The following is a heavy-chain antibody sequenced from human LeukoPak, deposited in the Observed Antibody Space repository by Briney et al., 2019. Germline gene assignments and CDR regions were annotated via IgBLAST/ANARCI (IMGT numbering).Heavy chain of an antibody. CDR3: ARDQGYYDSSGYYPYYLDY. D-gene: IGHD3-22*01. Sequence: PGGSLRLSCAASGFTFSDYYMNWIRQAPGKGLEWASYISSSGRSIYYADSVKGRFTISRDNAKNSLYLQMSSLRAEDTAVYYCARDQGYYDSSGYYPYYLDYWGQGNLVTVSS. CDR2: ISSSGRSI. CDR1: GFTFSDYY. J-gene: IGHJ4*02. V-gene: IGHV3-11*01.